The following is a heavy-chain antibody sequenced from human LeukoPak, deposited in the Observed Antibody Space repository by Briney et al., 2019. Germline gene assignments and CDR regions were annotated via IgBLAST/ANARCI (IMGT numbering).Heavy chain of an antibody. CDR1: GGSISGYY. Sequence: SETLSPTCSVAGGSISGYYWGWIRQPPGKGLEWIGYIFYTGSTNSNPSLKSRVTISVDTYKNQFSLKLSSVTAADTAVYYCARGERLGLDYWGQGTLVTVSS. J-gene: IGHJ4*02. V-gene: IGHV4-59*01. CDR2: IFYTGST. CDR3: ARGERLGLDY. D-gene: IGHD3-9*01.